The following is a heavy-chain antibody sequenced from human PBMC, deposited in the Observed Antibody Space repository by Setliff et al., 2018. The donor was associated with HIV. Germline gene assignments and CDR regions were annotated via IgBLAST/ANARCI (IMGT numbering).Heavy chain of an antibody. J-gene: IGHJ3*02. CDR3: TRQSPVAGSGAFDI. CDR2: IYTSGNTNYNPST. Sequence: NPSETLSLTCTVSGDSISSGGYYWSWIRQPAGQGLEWIGRIYTSGNTNYNPSTNYNPSLKSRITISLETSRNQFSLRVTSVTATDTAVYYCTRQSPVAGSGAFDIWGQGTVVTVSS. V-gene: IGHV4-61*02. CDR1: GDSISSGGYY. D-gene: IGHD6-19*01.